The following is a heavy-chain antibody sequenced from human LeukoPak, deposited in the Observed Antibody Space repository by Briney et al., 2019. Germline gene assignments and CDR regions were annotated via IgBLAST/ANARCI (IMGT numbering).Heavy chain of an antibody. CDR1: GFTFSSYW. V-gene: IGHV3-74*01. CDR3: ASLSGYSYGVDY. D-gene: IGHD5-18*01. J-gene: IGHJ4*02. Sequence: GGSLRLSCAASGFTFSSYWMHWVRQAPGKGLVWVSRINSDGSSTSYADSVKGRFTISRDNAKNTLYLQMNSLRAEDTAVYYCASLSGYSYGVDYWGQGTLVAVSS. CDR2: INSDGSST.